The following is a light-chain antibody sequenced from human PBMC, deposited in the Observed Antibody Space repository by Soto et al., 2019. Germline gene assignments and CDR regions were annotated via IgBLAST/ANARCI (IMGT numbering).Light chain of an antibody. CDR3: QQYGSSQYT. J-gene: IGKJ2*01. Sequence: EIVLTQSPGTLSLSPGERATLSCRASQSVSSSYLAWYQQKPGQAPRLLIYGASSRATGIPDRFSGSGSGTDFTLTISRLEPADFAVYYCQQYGSSQYTFGQGTKVDIK. V-gene: IGKV3-20*01. CDR1: QSVSSSY. CDR2: GAS.